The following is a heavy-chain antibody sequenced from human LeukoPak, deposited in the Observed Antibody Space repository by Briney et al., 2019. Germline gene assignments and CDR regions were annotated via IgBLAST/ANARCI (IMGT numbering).Heavy chain of an antibody. CDR1: GFTFSSYA. D-gene: IGHD6-19*01. CDR2: IRYDGDKI. CDR3: AKDLGLQWPNLDY. V-gene: IGHV3-30*02. Sequence: GGSLRLSCAASGFTFSSYAMSWVRQAPGKGLEWVAVIRYDGDKIYYADSVKGRFTISRDNSKSTLYLQMSSLRTDDTAVYYCAKDLGLQWPNLDYWGQGTLVTVSS. J-gene: IGHJ4*02.